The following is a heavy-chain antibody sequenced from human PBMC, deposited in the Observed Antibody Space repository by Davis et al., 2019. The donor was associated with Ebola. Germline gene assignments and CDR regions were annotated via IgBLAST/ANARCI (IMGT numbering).Heavy chain of an antibody. V-gene: IGHV1-2*06. CDR2: INPNSGGT. CDR1: GYTFTSYA. Sequence: ASVKVSCKASGYTFTSYAMHWVRQAPGQGLEWMGRINPNSGGTNYAQKFQGRVTMTRDTSISTAYMELSRLRSDDMAVYYCARRPRITMIVVVNSIDYWGQGTLVTVSS. D-gene: IGHD3-22*01. J-gene: IGHJ4*02. CDR3: ARRPRITMIVVVNSIDY.